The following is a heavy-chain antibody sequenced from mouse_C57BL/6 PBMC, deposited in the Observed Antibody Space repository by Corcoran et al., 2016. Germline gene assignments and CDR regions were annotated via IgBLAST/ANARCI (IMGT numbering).Heavy chain of an antibody. Sequence: QIQLVQSGPELKKPGETVKISCKASGYTFTTYGMSWVKQAPGKGLKWMGWINTYSGVPTYADDFKGRFAFSLETSASTDYLQINNLKNEDTATYFCARVYDYDGVYYAMDYWGQGTSVTVSS. V-gene: IGHV9-3*01. CDR1: GYTFTTYG. J-gene: IGHJ4*01. CDR3: ARVYDYDGVYYAMDY. D-gene: IGHD2-4*01. CDR2: INTYSGVP.